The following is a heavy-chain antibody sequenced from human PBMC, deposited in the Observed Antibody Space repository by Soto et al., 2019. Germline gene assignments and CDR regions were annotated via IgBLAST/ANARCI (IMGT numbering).Heavy chain of an antibody. V-gene: IGHV1-18*01. J-gene: IGHJ5*02. CDR2: IGADNGDT. CDR3: ARDWKEAEGFDP. CDR1: GYTFSTYG. Sequence: QVQLVQSGAEAKKPGASVKVSCKASGYTFSTYGFSWVRQAPGQGLQWMGWIGADNGDTNYAQKFQGRVTMTTDTPATTSYMQLPSLTSDDTARYFCARDWKEAEGFDPWGQGTLVTVSS. D-gene: IGHD1-1*01.